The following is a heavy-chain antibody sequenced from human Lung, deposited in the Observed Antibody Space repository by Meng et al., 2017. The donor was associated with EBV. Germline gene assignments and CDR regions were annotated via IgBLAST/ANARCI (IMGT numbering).Heavy chain of an antibody. D-gene: IGHD3-22*01. CDR1: GYTFTSYA. V-gene: IGHV1-3*01. Sequence: QVQLVQSGAEVKKPGASVKVSCKASGYTFTSYAMHWVRQAPGQRLEWMGWINAGNGNTKYSQKFQGRVTITRDTSASTAYMELSSLRSEDTAVYYCARAGGLIVVVPTAYWGQGTLVTVS. CDR2: INAGNGNT. J-gene: IGHJ4*02. CDR3: ARAGGLIVVVPTAY.